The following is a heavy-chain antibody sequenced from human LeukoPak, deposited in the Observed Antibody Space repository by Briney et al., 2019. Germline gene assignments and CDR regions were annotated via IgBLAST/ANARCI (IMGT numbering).Heavy chain of an antibody. J-gene: IGHJ6*04. CDR2: ISSSGSTI. CDR3: ARDLGDFWSGYQRDV. V-gene: IGHV3-11*04. CDR1: GFTFSDYY. D-gene: IGHD3-3*01. Sequence: GSLRLSCAASGFTFSDYYMSWIRQAPGEGVEWGSYISSSGSTIYYADSVKGRFTISRDNAKNSLYLQMTSLRAEDTAVYYCARDLGDFWSGYQRDVWGKGTTVTVSS.